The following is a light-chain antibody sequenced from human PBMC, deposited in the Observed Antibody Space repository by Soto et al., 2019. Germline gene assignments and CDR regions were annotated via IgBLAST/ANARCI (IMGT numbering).Light chain of an antibody. CDR2: GST. J-gene: IGKJ1*01. V-gene: IGKV3-20*01. Sequence: EIVLTQSPGTLSLSPGERATLSCRASQSVSSSFLAWYQQKPGQAPRLLIYGSTSRATGFPDRFSGSVSGTDFTLTISRLEPEDFAVYYCQLKDNSQRTFAQGTKV. CDR3: QLKDNSQRT. CDR1: QSVSSSF.